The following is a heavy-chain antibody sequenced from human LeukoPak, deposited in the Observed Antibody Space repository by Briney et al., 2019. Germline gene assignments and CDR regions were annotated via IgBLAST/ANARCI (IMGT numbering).Heavy chain of an antibody. Sequence: GASVRLSCAASGFTFSNYSMNWVRQAPGKGLEWVSSITSTSSYMYYADSVKGRFTISRDNAKNSLFLQMNSLRGEDTAVYYCARDLGDGSGSLGDYWGQGTLVTVS. J-gene: IGHJ4*02. CDR3: ARDLGDGSGSLGDY. D-gene: IGHD3-22*01. V-gene: IGHV3-21*01. CDR2: ITSTSSYM. CDR1: GFTFSNYS.